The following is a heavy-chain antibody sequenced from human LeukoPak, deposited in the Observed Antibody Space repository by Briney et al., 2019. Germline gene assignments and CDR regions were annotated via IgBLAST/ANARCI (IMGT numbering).Heavy chain of an antibody. D-gene: IGHD4-17*01. CDR3: AITYGDYVLSGAFDI. J-gene: IGHJ3*02. CDR2: ISWNSGSI. V-gene: IGHV3-9*01. CDR1: GFTFDDYA. Sequence: GGSLRLSFAASGFTFDDYAMHWVRQAPGKGLEWVSGISWNSGSIGYADSVKGRFTISRDNAKNSLYLQMNSLRAEDTALYYCAITYGDYVLSGAFDIWGQGTMVTVSS.